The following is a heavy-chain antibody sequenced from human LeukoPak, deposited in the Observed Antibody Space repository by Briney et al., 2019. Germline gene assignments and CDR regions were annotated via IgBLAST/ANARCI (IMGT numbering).Heavy chain of an antibody. J-gene: IGHJ3*02. CDR2: ISGGGTTI. Sequence: PGGSLRLSCAASGFTFSSYEMNWVRQAPGKGLEWVSYISGGGTTIYFADSVKGRFTISRDNAKNSLYLQMNSLRAEDTAVYYCAREGWGLSVADAFDIWGQGIMVTVSS. D-gene: IGHD1-26*01. V-gene: IGHV3-48*03. CDR3: AREGWGLSVADAFDI. CDR1: GFTFSSYE.